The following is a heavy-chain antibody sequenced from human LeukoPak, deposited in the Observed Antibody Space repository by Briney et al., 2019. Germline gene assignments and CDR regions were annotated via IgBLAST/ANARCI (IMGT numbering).Heavy chain of an antibody. CDR1: GFTFSSYS. CDR2: ISSSSSYI. J-gene: IGHJ4*02. CDR3: ARDPSMVRGVDY. Sequence: GGSLRLSCAAPGFTFSSYSMNWVRQAPGKGLEWVSSISSSSSYIYYADSVKGRFTISRDNAKNSLYLQMNSLRAEDTAVYYCARDPSMVRGVDYWGQGTLVTVSS. V-gene: IGHV3-21*01. D-gene: IGHD3-10*01.